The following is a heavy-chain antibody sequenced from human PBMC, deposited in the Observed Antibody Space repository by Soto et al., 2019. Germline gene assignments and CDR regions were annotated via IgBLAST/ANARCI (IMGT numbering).Heavy chain of an antibody. Sequence: EVQVLESGGGLVQPGGSLRLSCAASGFTFSSYAMSWVRQAPGKGLEWVSTIIPSGVNTYYTDSVRGRFTISRDNSKNTLYLQMISLRAEDTATYYCAKDSTYLRRETNFESWGQGTLVTVSS. CDR3: AKDSTYLRRETNFES. V-gene: IGHV3-23*01. CDR2: IIPSGVNT. CDR1: GFTFSSYA. D-gene: IGHD4-17*01. J-gene: IGHJ4*02.